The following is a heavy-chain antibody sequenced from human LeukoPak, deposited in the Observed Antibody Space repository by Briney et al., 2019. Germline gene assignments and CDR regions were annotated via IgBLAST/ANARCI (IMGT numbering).Heavy chain of an antibody. CDR1: GFTFSNSA. D-gene: IGHD6-19*01. Sequence: GGSLRLSCGASGFTFSNSAMSWVRQAPGKGLEWVSGISGSGGTTYYADSVKGRFTISRDNSKNTLYLQMNSLRAEDTAVYYCAKEGRIIAVAGHLDYWGQGTLVTVSS. J-gene: IGHJ4*02. V-gene: IGHV3-23*01. CDR3: AKEGRIIAVAGHLDY. CDR2: ISGSGGTT.